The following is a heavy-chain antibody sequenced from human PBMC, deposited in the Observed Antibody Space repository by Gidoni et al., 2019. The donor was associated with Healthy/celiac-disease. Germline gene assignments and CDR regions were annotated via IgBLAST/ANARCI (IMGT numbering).Heavy chain of an antibody. J-gene: IGHJ4*02. CDR1: GFSLRTARMG. D-gene: IGHD3-16*02. Sequence: QVTLKESGPVLVKPTETLTLTCTVSGFSLRTARMGVSWIRQPPGKALEWLAHIFSNDEKSYSTSLKSRLTISKDTSKSQVVLTMTNMDPVDTATYYCARINGRYDYIWGSYRYTVDYWGQGTLVTVSS. V-gene: IGHV2-26*01. CDR2: IFSNDEK. CDR3: ARINGRYDYIWGSYRYTVDY.